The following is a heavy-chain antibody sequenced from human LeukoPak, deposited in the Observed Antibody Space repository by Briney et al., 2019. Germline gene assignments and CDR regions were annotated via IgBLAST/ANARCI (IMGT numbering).Heavy chain of an antibody. D-gene: IGHD1-26*01. CDR3: ASSGSYPDAFDI. J-gene: IGHJ3*02. V-gene: IGHV1-69*13. CDR1: GGTFSSYA. CDR2: ISPIFGTV. Sequence: SVKVSCKXSGGTFSSYAISWVRQAPGQGLERMGGISPIFGTVNYAQKFQGRVTITADESTSTAYMELSSLRSEDTAVYYCASSGSYPDAFDIWGQGTMVTVSS.